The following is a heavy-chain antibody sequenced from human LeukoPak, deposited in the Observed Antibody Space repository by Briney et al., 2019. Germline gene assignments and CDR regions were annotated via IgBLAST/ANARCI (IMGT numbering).Heavy chain of an antibody. J-gene: IGHJ4*02. V-gene: IGHV3-30*09. CDR3: VREAYYSGRSSTFYFDF. CDR1: GFSFSDYV. D-gene: IGHD3-10*01. CDR2: ISFHLTTK. Sequence: GGSLRLSCLASGFSFSDYVVHWVRQAPGKGLEWVAVISFHLTTKYYADSVAGRFAISRDNSKRTVYLQMNSLRPDDTAVYYCVREAYYSGRSSTFYFDFWGQGTLVTVSS.